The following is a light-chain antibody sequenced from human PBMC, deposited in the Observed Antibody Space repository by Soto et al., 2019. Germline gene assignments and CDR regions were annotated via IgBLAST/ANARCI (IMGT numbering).Light chain of an antibody. CDR2: GAT. V-gene: IGKV1-5*01. CDR1: QSISSW. J-gene: IGKJ1*01. Sequence: DVQMTQSPSTLSASIGDRVTITCRASQSISSWLAWYQQKPGKAPKLLIDGATSLERGVPSSFSGSGSGTEFTLTITSLQPEDFATYYCQHERTFGQGTKV. CDR3: QHERT.